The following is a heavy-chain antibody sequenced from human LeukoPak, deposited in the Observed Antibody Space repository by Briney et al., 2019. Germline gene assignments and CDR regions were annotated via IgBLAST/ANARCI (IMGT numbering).Heavy chain of an antibody. Sequence: GGSLRLSCAVSGITLSNYGMSWVRQAPGKGLEWVAGISDSGGSTNYADSVKGRFTISRDNPRNTLYLQMNSLRAEDTALYYCAIMHPYYDGNGYWVQWGQGTLVTVSS. CDR1: GITLSNYG. V-gene: IGHV3-23*01. CDR2: ISDSGGST. J-gene: IGHJ4*02. D-gene: IGHD3-22*01. CDR3: AIMHPYYDGNGYWVQ.